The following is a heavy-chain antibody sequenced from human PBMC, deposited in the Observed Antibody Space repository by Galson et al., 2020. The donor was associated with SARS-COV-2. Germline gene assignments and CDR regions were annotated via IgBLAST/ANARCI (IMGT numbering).Heavy chain of an antibody. CDR3: AREGDIRIAVAGTSFGDAFDI. CDR1: GYTFTSYA. D-gene: IGHD6-19*01. J-gene: IGHJ3*02. V-gene: IGHV1-3*01. CDR2: INAGNGNT. Sequence: ASVKVSCKASGYTFTSYAMHWVRQAPGQRLEWMGWINAGNGNTKYSQKFQGRVTITRDTSASTAYMELSSLRSEDTAVYYCAREGDIRIAVAGTSFGDAFDIWGQGTMVTVSS.